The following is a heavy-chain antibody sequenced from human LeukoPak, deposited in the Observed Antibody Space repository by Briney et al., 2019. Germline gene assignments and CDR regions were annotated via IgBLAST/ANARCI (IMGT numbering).Heavy chain of an antibody. D-gene: IGHD5-24*01. V-gene: IGHV4-39*07. CDR3: ARVARDGYSY. CDR2: IYSSGST. Sequence: GSLRLSCTAAGFSLSMYWMSWVRQAPGKGLEWIGSIYSSGSTYYNPSLKSRVTISVDTSKNQFSLKLSSVTAADTAVYYCARVARDGYSYWGQGTLVTVSS. J-gene: IGHJ4*02. CDR1: GFSLSMYW.